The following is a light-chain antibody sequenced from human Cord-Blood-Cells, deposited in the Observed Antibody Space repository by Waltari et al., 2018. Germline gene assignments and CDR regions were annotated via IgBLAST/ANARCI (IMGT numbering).Light chain of an antibody. CDR2: GAS. V-gene: IGKV3-20*01. Sequence: EIVLTQSPGTLSLSPGERATLSCRASQSVSSSYLAWYQQKPGQAPRLLIYGASSRATDIPDRFSGSRSGTDFTLTISRLEPEDFAVYYCQQYGSSPQTFGQGTKLEIK. J-gene: IGKJ2*01. CDR1: QSVSSSY. CDR3: QQYGSSPQT.